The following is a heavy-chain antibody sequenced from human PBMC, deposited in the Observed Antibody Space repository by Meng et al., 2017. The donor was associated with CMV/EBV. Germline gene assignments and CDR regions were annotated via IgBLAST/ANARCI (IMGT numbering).Heavy chain of an antibody. CDR3: SRDPPVRSYYDFWSGFYLQNCYYGIDV. CDR1: GYTFTGYY. Sequence: AAVQVSCKASGYTFTGYYMHWVRQAPGQGVEQMGWINPDSGGTNYAQKFPGGVTMTRDTSISKAYMEPSRLRSDDPAVYYCSRDPPVRSYYDFWSGFYLQNCYYGIDVWGQGTTVTVSS. V-gene: IGHV1-2*02. CDR2: INPDSGGT. J-gene: IGHJ6*02. D-gene: IGHD3-3*01.